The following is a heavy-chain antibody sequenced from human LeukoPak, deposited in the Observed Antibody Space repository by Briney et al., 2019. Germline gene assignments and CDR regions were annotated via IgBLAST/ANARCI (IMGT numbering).Heavy chain of an antibody. V-gene: IGHV4-4*07. CDR3: ARDYYDYVWGSFRDPYWYFDL. J-gene: IGHJ2*01. Sequence: PSETLSLTCTVSGGSISSYYCSWIRQPAGKGLEWIGRIYPSGSTSYNPSLKSRVTMSVDTSMNQFSLKLSSVTAADTAVYYCARDYYDYVWGSFRDPYWYFDLWGRGTLVTVSS. CDR2: IYPSGST. D-gene: IGHD3-16*02. CDR1: GGSISSYY.